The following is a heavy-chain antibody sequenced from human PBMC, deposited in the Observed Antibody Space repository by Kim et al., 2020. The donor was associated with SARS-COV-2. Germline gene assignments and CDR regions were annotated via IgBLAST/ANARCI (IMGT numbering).Heavy chain of an antibody. V-gene: IGHV3-23*01. CDR3: AKAPGFDSRWYYWFDP. J-gene: IGHJ5*02. Sequence: SVKGRFTISRDNSKNTLYLEMNSLRAEDTAVYYCAKAPGFDSRWYYWFDPWGQGTLVTVSS. D-gene: IGHD6-13*01.